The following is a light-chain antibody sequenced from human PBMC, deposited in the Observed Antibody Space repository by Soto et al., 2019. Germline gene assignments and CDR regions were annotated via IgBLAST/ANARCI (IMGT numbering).Light chain of an antibody. V-gene: IGKV3-15*01. CDR3: QQYTT. CDR2: GAS. CDR1: QSVSSN. J-gene: IGKJ1*01. Sequence: ELVMTQSPATLSVSPGERATLSCRASQSVSSNLAWYQQKPGQAPRLLIYGASTRATGIPARFSGSGSGTEFTLTISSLQSEDFAVYYCQQYTTFGQGTKVDIK.